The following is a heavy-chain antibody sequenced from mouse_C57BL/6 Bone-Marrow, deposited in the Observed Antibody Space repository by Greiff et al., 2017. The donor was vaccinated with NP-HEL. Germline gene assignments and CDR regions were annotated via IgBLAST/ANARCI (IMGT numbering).Heavy chain of an antibody. CDR2: INYDGSST. J-gene: IGHJ4*01. CDR1: GFTFSDYS. V-gene: IGHV5-16*01. Sequence: EVQLVESEGGLVQPGSSMKLSCTASGFTFSDYSMAWVRQVPEKGLEWVANINYDGSSTYYLDSLKSRFIISRDNAKNILYLQMSSLKSEDTATYYGARDGGLRRRTYAMDYWGQGTSVTVSS. CDR3: ARDGGLRRRTYAMDY. D-gene: IGHD2-4*01.